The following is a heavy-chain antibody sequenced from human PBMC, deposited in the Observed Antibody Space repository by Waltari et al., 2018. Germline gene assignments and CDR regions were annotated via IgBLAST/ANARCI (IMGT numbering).Heavy chain of an antibody. J-gene: IGHJ6*03. V-gene: IGHV1-69*10. CDR1: GGTFSSYA. Sequence: QVQLVQSGAEVKKPGSSVRVSCKASGGTFSSYAISWVRQAPGQGLEWMGGIIPILGIANYAQKFQGRVTITADKSTSTVYMELSSLRSEDTAVYYCARESLAARPSKIVYYMDVWGKGTTVTVSS. D-gene: IGHD6-6*01. CDR2: IIPILGIA. CDR3: ARESLAARPSKIVYYMDV.